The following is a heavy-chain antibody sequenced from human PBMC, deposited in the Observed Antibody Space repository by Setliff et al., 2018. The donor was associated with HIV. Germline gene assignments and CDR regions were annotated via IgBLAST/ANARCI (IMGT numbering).Heavy chain of an antibody. CDR1: DSGTYY. CDR2: VSSRGDT. Sequence: SETLSLTCTVSDSGTYYWSWIRQPAGKGLEWIGRVSSRGDTNYNPTLKSRVTMSVDTSKNQFSLKLTSVTAPGTAVYYCARAAAGNTGPFDLWGQGSPVTV. J-gene: IGHJ4*02. D-gene: IGHD4-17*01. V-gene: IGHV4-4*07. CDR3: ARAAAGNTGPFDL.